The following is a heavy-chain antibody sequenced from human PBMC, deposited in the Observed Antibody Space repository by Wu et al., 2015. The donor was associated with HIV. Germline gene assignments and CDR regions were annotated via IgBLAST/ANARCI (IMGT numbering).Heavy chain of an antibody. CDR3: GRDSYYDSRGSPLDY. CDR1: GYTFTSYG. D-gene: IGHD3-22*01. V-gene: IGHV1-18*01. Sequence: QVQLVQSGAEVKKPGASVKVSCKASGYTFTSYGISWVRQAPGQGLEWMGWISAYNGNTNYAQKLQGRVTMTTDTSTSTAYTELRSLRSDDTAVYYCGRDSYYDSRGSPLDYWGQGTLVTVSS. CDR2: ISAYNGNT. J-gene: IGHJ4*02.